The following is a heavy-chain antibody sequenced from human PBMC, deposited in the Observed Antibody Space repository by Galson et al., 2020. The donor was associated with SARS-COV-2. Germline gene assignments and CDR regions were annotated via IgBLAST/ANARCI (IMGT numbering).Heavy chain of an antibody. CDR1: GGSISSYY. CDR2: IYYSGST. J-gene: IGHJ6*02. V-gene: IGHV4-59*01. D-gene: IGHD2-8*01. CDR3: ARDKSTDLMVYAIAWGYYYYGMDV. Sequence: SETLSLTCTVSGGSISSYYWSWIRQPPGKGLEWIGYIYYSGSTNYNPSLKSRVTISVDTSKNQFSLKLSSVTAADTAVYYCARDKSTDLMVYAIAWGYYYYGMDVWGQGTTVTVSS.